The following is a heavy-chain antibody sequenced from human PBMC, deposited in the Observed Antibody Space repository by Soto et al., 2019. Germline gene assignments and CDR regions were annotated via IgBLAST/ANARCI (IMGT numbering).Heavy chain of an antibody. CDR1: GFTFSSYW. Sequence: EVQLVESGGGLVQPGGSLRLSCAASGFTFSSYWMHWVRQAPGKGLVWVSRSNSDGSSTSYADSVKGRFTISRDNAKNTLYLQMNSLRAEDTAVYYCARDGDSELMAVGMSCYYYGMYVWGQGTTVTVSS. J-gene: IGHJ6*02. D-gene: IGHD2-21*02. CDR3: ARDGDSELMAVGMSCYYYGMYV. V-gene: IGHV3-74*01. CDR2: SNSDGSST.